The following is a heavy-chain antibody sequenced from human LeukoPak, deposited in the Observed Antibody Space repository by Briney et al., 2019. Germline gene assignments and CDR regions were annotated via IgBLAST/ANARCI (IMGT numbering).Heavy chain of an antibody. D-gene: IGHD5-18*01. Sequence: VGTPSLSCAPSGFTFRSYGMHWVRQAPGKGLEWVTVISYDGSNKYYADSVKGRFIISRDNSKNTLYLQMNSLRAEDTAVYYCAKDGGYSYGKGAFDIWGQGTMVTVSS. CDR2: ISYDGSNK. CDR1: GFTFRSYG. CDR3: AKDGGYSYGKGAFDI. V-gene: IGHV3-30*18. J-gene: IGHJ3*02.